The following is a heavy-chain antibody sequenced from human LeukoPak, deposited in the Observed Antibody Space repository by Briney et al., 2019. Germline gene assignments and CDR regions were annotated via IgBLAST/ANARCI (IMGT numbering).Heavy chain of an antibody. V-gene: IGHV3-21*01. J-gene: IGHJ4*02. CDR2: ISSSSSYI. CDR3: ARADWDTAMIDY. D-gene: IGHD5-18*01. CDR1: GFTFSSYS. Sequence: GGSLRLSCAASGFTFSSYSMNWVRQAPGKGLQWVSSISSSSSYIYYADSVKGRFTISRDNAKNSLYLQMNSLRAEDTAVYYCARADWDTAMIDYWGQGTLVTVSS.